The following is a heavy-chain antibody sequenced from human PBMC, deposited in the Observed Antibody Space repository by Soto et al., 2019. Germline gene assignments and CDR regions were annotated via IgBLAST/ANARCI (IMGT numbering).Heavy chain of an antibody. V-gene: IGHV4-30-2*05. Sequence: SETLSLTCDVSGDTISTGGYTWAWIRQPPGKALEWIGHTYHSGNPYYNPSLKSRVAISVDTSKNQFSLYLNSVTTADTAVYYCARWVEVSLDYFDSWGQGTPVTVSS. CDR2: TYHSGNP. CDR3: ARWVEVSLDYFDS. J-gene: IGHJ4*02. D-gene: IGHD2-15*01. CDR1: GDTISTGGYT.